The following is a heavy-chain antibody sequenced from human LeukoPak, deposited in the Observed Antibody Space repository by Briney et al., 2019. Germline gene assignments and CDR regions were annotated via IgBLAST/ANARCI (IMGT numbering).Heavy chain of an antibody. CDR2: ISFSSSYI. V-gene: IGHV3-21*01. D-gene: IGHD2-15*01. Sequence: GGSLRLSCTTSGFTFSSYSMNWVRQAPGKGLEWVSSISFSSSYIYYAYSVKGRFTISRDNAKNSLYLQMNGLRAEGTALYYCARDRCSGGSCYSPDYWGQGTLVTVSS. J-gene: IGHJ4*02. CDR3: ARDRCSGGSCYSPDY. CDR1: GFTFSSYS.